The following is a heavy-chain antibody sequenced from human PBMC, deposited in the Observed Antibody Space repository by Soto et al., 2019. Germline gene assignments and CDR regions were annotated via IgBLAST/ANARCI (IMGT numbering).Heavy chain of an antibody. CDR1: GFTFSSYG. D-gene: IGHD6-13*01. J-gene: IGHJ4*02. CDR2: ISYDGSNK. Sequence: QVQLVESGGGVVQPGRSLRLSCAASGFTFSSYGMHWVRQAPGKGLEWVAVISYDGSNKYYADSVKGRFTISRDNSKNTLYLQMRILRAEDTAVYYCAKEAAAATMDYWGKGTLVTVSS. CDR3: AKEAAAATMDY. V-gene: IGHV3-30*18.